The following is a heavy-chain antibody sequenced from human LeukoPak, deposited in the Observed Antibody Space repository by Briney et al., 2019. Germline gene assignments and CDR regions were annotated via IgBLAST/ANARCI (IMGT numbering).Heavy chain of an antibody. D-gene: IGHD3-22*01. CDR2: ISWNSGSI. Sequence: GGTLRLSCAASGFAFSTYGMSWVRQAPGKGLEWVSGISWNSGSIGYADSVQGRFTISRDNAKNSLYLQMNSLRAEDTAVYYCAKDMYYEYELLHFDSWGQGTLVTVSS. CDR1: GFAFSTYG. V-gene: IGHV3-9*01. CDR3: AKDMYYEYELLHFDS. J-gene: IGHJ4*02.